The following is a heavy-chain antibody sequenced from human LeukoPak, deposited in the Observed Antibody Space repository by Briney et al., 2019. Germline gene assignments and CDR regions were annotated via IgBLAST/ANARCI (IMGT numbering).Heavy chain of an antibody. Sequence: SETLSLTCTVSGGSISSYYWSWIRQPAGKGLEWIGRIYTSGSTNYNPSLKSRVTMSVDTSKNQFSLKLSSVTAADTAVYYCARGNYYDSSGSLDYWGQGTLVTVSS. CDR1: GGSISSYY. J-gene: IGHJ4*02. CDR3: ARGNYYDSSGSLDY. V-gene: IGHV4-4*07. CDR2: IYTSGST. D-gene: IGHD3-22*01.